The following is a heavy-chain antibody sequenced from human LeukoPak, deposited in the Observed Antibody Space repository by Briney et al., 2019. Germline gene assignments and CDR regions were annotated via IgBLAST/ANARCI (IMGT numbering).Heavy chain of an antibody. CDR2: ISYDGINK. V-gene: IGHV3-30*18. CDR3: VKSYGSSHYYYYGLDV. CDR1: GFTFSDYG. J-gene: IGHJ6*02. Sequence: GGSLRLSCAASGFTFSDYGMHWVRQVPGKGLEWVAVISYDGINKYSADSVRGRFTVSRDNSKNTLSLQMNSLRPEDTAMYYCVKSYGSSHYYYYGLDVWGQGTTVTVSS. D-gene: IGHD3-10*01.